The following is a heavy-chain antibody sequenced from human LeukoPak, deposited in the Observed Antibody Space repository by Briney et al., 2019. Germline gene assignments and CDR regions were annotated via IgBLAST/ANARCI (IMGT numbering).Heavy chain of an antibody. CDR2: IDSRGGAI. J-gene: IGHJ4*02. D-gene: IGHD3-22*01. Sequence: PGGSLRLSCAASGFSFADYYMSWIRQAPGKGLEWISYIDSRGGAIYYADSVKGRFTISRDNAKNSLYLQMNSLRAEDTAVYYCARDQYYYDSSGYDYWGQGTLVTVSS. V-gene: IGHV3-11*04. CDR3: ARDQYYYDSSGYDY. CDR1: GFSFADYY.